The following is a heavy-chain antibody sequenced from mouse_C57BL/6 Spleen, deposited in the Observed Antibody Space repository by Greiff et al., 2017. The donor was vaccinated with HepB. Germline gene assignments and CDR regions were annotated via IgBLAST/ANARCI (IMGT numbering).Heavy chain of an antibody. Sequence: VQLQQSGPGLVQPSQSLSITCTVSGFSLTSYGVHWVRQSPGKGLEWLGVIWRGGSTDYNAAFMSRLSITNDNSKSQVFFKMNSLQADDTAIYYCAKTLYSNYPYYYAMDYWGQGTSVTVSS. CDR1: GFSLTSYG. CDR3: AKTLYSNYPYYYAMDY. V-gene: IGHV2-5*01. CDR2: IWRGGST. J-gene: IGHJ4*01. D-gene: IGHD2-5*01.